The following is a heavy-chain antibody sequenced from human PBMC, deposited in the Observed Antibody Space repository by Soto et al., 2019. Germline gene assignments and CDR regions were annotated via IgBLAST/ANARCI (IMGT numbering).Heavy chain of an antibody. CDR3: ARGKGMEENYYYYGMYI. Sequence: GDSVKVSCKASGGTFSSYAISWVRQAPGQGLEWMGGIIPIFGTANYAQKFQGRVTITADESTSTAYMELSSLRSEDTAVYYCARGKGMEENYYYYGMYIRGQGTTVTVS. CDR2: IIPIFGTA. D-gene: IGHD1-1*01. V-gene: IGHV1-69*13. CDR1: GGTFSSYA. J-gene: IGHJ6*02.